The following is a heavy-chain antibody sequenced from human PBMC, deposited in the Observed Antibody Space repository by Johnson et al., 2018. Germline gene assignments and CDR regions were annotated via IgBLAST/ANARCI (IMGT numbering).Heavy chain of an antibody. CDR1: GFRFSNYA. J-gene: IGHJ3*02. CDR2: VSDYRDAA. CDR3: AKDLNKLWLGRAVDI. D-gene: IGHD6-19*01. Sequence: VQLVQSGGGLVQPGGSMRLSCAASGFRFSNYAMSWVRQAPGKGLEWVSTVSDYRDAAYYADSVRGRFTISGDNSKKTLYLQMQSLRAEDTALYYCAKDLNKLWLGRAVDIWGQGTMVTVSS. V-gene: IGHV3-23*04.